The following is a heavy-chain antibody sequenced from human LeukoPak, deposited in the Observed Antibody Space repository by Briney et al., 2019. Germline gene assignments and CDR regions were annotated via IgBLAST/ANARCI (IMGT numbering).Heavy chain of an antibody. CDR1: GGSFSGYY. CDR3: ARLIRWLVRRNGAFDI. J-gene: IGHJ3*02. V-gene: IGHV4-34*01. Sequence: KPSETLSLTCAVYGGSFSGYYWSWIRQPPGKGLEWIGEINHSGSTNYNPSLKSRVTISVDTSKNQFSLKLSSVTAADTAVYYCARLIRWLVRRNGAFDIWGQGTMVTVSS. CDR2: INHSGST. D-gene: IGHD6-19*01.